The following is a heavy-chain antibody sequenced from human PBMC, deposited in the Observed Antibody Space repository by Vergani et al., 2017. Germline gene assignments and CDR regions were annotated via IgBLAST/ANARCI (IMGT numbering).Heavy chain of an antibody. V-gene: IGHV4-4*09. Sequence: QVQLQQWGAGLLKPSETLSLTCAVYGGSFSGYYWSWIRQPPGKGLEWIGYIYTSGSTNYNPSLKSRVTISVDTSKNQFSLKLSSVTAADTAVYYCARGYYDSSGYYYDAFDIWGQGTMVTVSS. CDR2: IYTSGST. J-gene: IGHJ3*02. CDR3: ARGYYDSSGYYYDAFDI. D-gene: IGHD3-22*01. CDR1: GGSFSGYY.